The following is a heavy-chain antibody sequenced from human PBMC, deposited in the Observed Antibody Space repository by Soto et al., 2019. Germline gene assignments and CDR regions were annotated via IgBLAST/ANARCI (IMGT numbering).Heavy chain of an antibody. J-gene: IGHJ5*02. CDR1: GFSLSTSGVG. V-gene: IGHV2-5*01. D-gene: IGHD3-9*01. CDR3: AHRYYDILTGYGYWFDP. CDR2: IYWNDDK. Sequence: SGPTLVNPTQTLTLTCTFSGFSLSTSGVGVGWIRQPPGKALEWLALIYWNDDKRYSPSLKSRLTITKDTSKNQVVLTMTNMDPVDTATYYCAHRYYDILTGYGYWFDPCGQVTPVTVS.